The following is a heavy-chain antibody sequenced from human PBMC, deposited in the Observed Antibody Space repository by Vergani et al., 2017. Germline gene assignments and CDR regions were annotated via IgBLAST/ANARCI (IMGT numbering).Heavy chain of an antibody. V-gene: IGHV3-23*01. J-gene: IGHJ4*02. CDR3: ARDGDGFDY. Sequence: EVQLLESGGDLVQPGGSLRLSCAASGFTFSSHVMSWVRQVPGKGLEWVSTISGSGGDTYYTDSVKGRFTISRDNAKNSLYLQMNSLRAEDTAVYYCARDGDGFDYWGQGTLVTVSS. D-gene: IGHD7-27*01. CDR1: GFTFSSHV. CDR2: ISGSGGDT.